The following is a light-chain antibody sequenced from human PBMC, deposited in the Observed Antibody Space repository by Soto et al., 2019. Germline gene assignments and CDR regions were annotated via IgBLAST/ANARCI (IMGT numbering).Light chain of an antibody. CDR1: QCVSSSY. V-gene: IGKV3-20*01. J-gene: IGKJ1*01. CDR3: QQYVSSPWT. CDR2: GAS. Sequence: EIVLTQSPGTLSLSPGERATLSCRASQCVSSSYLTWYQQRPGQAPKLLIYGASNRATGNPDRFSGSGSGTDFTRTISRLETEYFAVYYCQQYVSSPWTFDQGTKEEIK.